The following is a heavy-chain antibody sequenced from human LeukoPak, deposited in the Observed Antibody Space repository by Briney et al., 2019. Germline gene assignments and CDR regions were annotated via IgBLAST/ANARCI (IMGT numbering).Heavy chain of an antibody. V-gene: IGHV3-23*01. CDR3: AKDCSSTSCPTSDY. D-gene: IGHD2-2*01. J-gene: IGHJ4*02. CDR2: ISDGGSDT. CDR1: GFTFSTYA. Sequence: GGSLRLSCAASGFTFSTYAMSWVRQAPGKGLDWVSTISDGGSDTHYADSVKGRFTISRDNSKNTLYLQMNSLRAEDTAVYYCAKDCSSTSCPTSDYWGQGTLVTVSS.